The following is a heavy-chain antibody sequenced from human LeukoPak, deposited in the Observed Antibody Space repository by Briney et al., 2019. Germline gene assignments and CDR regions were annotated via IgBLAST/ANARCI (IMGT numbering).Heavy chain of an antibody. V-gene: IGHV3-23*01. CDR1: GFTFSSYA. J-gene: IGHJ4*02. D-gene: IGHD3-22*01. CDR2: ISGSGGST. Sequence: GGSLRLSCAASGFTFSSYAMSWVRQAPGKGLEGVSAISGSGGSTYYADSVKGRFTISRDSSKNTLYLQMNSLRAEATAVYYCAGDDSSGYSRYWGQGTLVTVSS. CDR3: AGDDSSGYSRY.